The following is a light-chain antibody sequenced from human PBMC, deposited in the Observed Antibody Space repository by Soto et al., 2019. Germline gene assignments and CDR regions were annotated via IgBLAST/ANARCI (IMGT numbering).Light chain of an antibody. CDR3: QHYNSYSL. J-gene: IGKJ3*01. CDR2: AAS. CDR1: RGISSS. V-gene: IGKV1-9*01. Sequence: DIQLTQSPSFLSASVGDRVTITCRASRGISSSLAWYQQKPGKAPKLLIYAASTLQSGGPPRVSGSGSETKFSITTSIMQPEDFATYYCQHYNSYSLFGPGTKVDIK.